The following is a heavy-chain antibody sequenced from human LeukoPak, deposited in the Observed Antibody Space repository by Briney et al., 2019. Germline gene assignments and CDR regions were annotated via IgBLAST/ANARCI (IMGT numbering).Heavy chain of an antibody. D-gene: IGHD1/OR15-1a*01. CDR3: VRDRGGTYSGDNLFDP. CDR2: IIGDGTTT. CDR1: GFTFSTYE. V-gene: IGHV3-48*03. Sequence: GGSLRLSCAASGFTFSTYEMNWVRQAPGKGLEWLSYIIGDGTTTQYADSVRARFTISRDNDKNSLYLQMNSLRADDTAVYYCVRDRGGTYSGDNLFDPWGQGTLVTVSS. J-gene: IGHJ5*02.